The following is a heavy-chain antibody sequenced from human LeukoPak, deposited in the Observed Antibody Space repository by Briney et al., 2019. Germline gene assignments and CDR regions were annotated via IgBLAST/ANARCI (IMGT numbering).Heavy chain of an antibody. CDR1: GGSVSTVYSA. V-gene: IGHV6-1*01. CDR2: TYYRSKWNY. Sequence: SQTLSLTYAISGGSVSTVYSAGNWIRQSPAGGLEWLGSTYYRSKWNYDYAISVQSRITINPDTSKNQFSLQLTSVTPEDTAVYYCARDKYHLDYWGRGTLVTVSS. CDR3: ARDKYHLDY. D-gene: IGHD2-2*01. J-gene: IGHJ4*02.